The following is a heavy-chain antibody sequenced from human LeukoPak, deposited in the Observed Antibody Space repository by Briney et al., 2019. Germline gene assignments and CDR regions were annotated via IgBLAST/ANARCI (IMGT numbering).Heavy chain of an antibody. Sequence: GGSLRLSCAASGFTFSSYWMHWVRQAPGKGLVWISRINSDGSSITYADSVKGRFTISRDNAKNTLYLQMNSLRVEDTAVYYCAREGRVSGYDFDCWGQGALVTVSS. CDR2: INSDGSSI. CDR3: AREGRVSGYDFDC. D-gene: IGHD5-12*01. J-gene: IGHJ4*02. CDR1: GFTFSSYW. V-gene: IGHV3-74*03.